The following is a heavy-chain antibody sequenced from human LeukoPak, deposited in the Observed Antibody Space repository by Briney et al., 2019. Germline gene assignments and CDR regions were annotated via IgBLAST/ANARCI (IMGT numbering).Heavy chain of an antibody. V-gene: IGHV4-39*01. Sequence: SETLSLTCTVSGGSISGYYWGWIRQPPGKGLEWIGSIYYSGSTYYNPSLKSRVTISVDTSKNQFSLKLSSVTAADTAVYYCARFIAAGEDAFDIWGQGTMVTVSS. CDR3: ARFIAAGEDAFDI. J-gene: IGHJ3*02. CDR1: GGSISGYY. CDR2: IYYSGST. D-gene: IGHD6-13*01.